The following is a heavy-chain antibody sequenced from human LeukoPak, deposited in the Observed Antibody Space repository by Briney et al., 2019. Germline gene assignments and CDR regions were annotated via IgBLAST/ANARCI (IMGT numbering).Heavy chain of an antibody. Sequence: PGGSLRLSCAASGFTFRSYAMGWVRQAPGKGLEWVSVISGSGGGRYYGDSVKGRFTISRDNSKDILYLQMNSLRAEDTAVYHCAKDKTYDDFWSGHDAFDIWGQGTMVTVSS. V-gene: IGHV3-23*01. D-gene: IGHD3-3*01. CDR3: AKDKTYDDFWSGHDAFDI. CDR2: ISGSGGGR. CDR1: GFTFRSYA. J-gene: IGHJ3*02.